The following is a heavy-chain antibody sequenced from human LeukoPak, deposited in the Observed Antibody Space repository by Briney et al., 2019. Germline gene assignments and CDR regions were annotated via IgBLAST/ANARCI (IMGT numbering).Heavy chain of an antibody. Sequence: PGGSLRLSCAASGFTFKGYGMHWVRRAPGKGLEWVAFIRYDGSNEDFAEAVKGRFTVSRDNPKNTLYLHMNYLKTEDTAVYYCAKDGRRLGGNWFEVWGHGTLVSVSS. CDR3: AKDGRRLGGNWFEV. J-gene: IGHJ5*01. CDR2: IRYDGSNE. V-gene: IGHV3-30*02. D-gene: IGHD6-25*01. CDR1: GFTFKGYG.